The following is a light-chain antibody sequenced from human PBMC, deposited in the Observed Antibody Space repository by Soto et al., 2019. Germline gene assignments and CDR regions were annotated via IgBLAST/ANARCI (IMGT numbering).Light chain of an antibody. CDR3: QQSYSTPIT. CDR2: AAS. J-gene: IGKJ5*01. CDR1: QSISSY. Sequence: DIQMTQTPSSLSASVGDRVTITFRASQSISSYLNWYQQKPGKAPKLLIYAASSLQSRVPSRFSGSGSGTDFTLTISSLQPEDFATYYCQQSYSTPITFGQGTRLEIK. V-gene: IGKV1-39*01.